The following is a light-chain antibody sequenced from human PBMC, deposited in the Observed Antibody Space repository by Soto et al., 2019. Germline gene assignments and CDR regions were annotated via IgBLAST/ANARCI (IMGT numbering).Light chain of an antibody. CDR2: GNN. V-gene: IGLV1-40*01. CDR1: SSSIGAGYD. J-gene: IGLJ2*01. CDR3: QSYDSSPREQV. Sequence: QPVLTQPPSVSGAPGQRVTISCTGSSSSIGAGYDVHWYQQLPGTAPKLLIYGNNNRPSGVPDRFSGSKSGPSASLAITGLHAEDDADYYCQSYDSSPREQVFGGGTNLTVL.